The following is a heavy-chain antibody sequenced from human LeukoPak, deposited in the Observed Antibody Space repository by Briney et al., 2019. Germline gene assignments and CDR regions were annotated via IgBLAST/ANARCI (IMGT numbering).Heavy chain of an antibody. V-gene: IGHV1-18*01. CDR3: ARSNVDTAMDLYDY. J-gene: IGHJ4*02. CDR1: GYTFTSYG. D-gene: IGHD5-18*01. Sequence: VASVKVSCKASGYTFTSYGISWVRQAPGQGLEWMAWISAYNGNTNYAQKLQGRVTMTTDTSTSTAYMELRSLRSDDTAVYYCARSNVDTAMDLYDYWGQGTLVTVSS. CDR2: ISAYNGNT.